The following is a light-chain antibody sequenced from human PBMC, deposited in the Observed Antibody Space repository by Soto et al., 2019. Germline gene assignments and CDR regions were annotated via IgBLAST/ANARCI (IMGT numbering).Light chain of an antibody. Sequence: QSVLTQPPSVSAAPGQKVTISCSGSTSNIGTYSVSWYQQLPGTAPKLLIYDNSQRPSGIPDRFSGSKSGTSATLAITGLQTGDEADYYCGTWDSNLNGGVFGGGTQLTVL. CDR2: DNS. CDR3: GTWDSNLNGGV. J-gene: IGLJ3*02. CDR1: TSNIGTYS. V-gene: IGLV1-51*01.